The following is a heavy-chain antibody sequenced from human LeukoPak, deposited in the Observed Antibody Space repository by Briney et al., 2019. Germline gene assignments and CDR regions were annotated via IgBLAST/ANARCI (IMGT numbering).Heavy chain of an antibody. D-gene: IGHD1-26*01. Sequence: ASVKVSCKASGYTFTGYYMHWVRQAPGQGLEWMGWINPNSGGTNYAQKFQSRVTMTRDTSISTAYMELSRLRSDDTAVYYCAREGPFVGATKTNWFDPWGQGTLVTVSS. J-gene: IGHJ5*02. V-gene: IGHV1-2*02. CDR3: AREGPFVGATKTNWFDP. CDR1: GYTFTGYY. CDR2: INPNSGGT.